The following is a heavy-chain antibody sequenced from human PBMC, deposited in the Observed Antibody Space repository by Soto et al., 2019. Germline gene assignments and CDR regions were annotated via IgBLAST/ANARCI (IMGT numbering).Heavy chain of an antibody. D-gene: IGHD3-16*02. Sequence: ASVKVSCKASGYTFTRHYMHWVRQAPGQGLEWMGWISPYDGTTNYAQKLQGRVIMTTDTSTSTAYMELRRLRSDDTAVYYCARSGESSLLSSFDYWGQGTLVTVSS. J-gene: IGHJ4*02. CDR1: GYTFTRHY. V-gene: IGHV1-18*04. CDR2: ISPYDGTT. CDR3: ARSGESSLLSSFDY.